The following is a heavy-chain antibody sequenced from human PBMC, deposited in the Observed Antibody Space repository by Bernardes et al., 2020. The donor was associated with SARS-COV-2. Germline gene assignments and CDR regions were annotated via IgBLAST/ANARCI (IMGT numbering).Heavy chain of an antibody. CDR2: INPNNGDT. D-gene: IGHD2-2*01. CDR1: GYTFNGYY. CDR3: VGYCSSSSCYGAWDH. V-gene: IGHV1-2*06. Sequence: ASVKVSCKASGYTFNGYYMHRVRQAPGQGLEWMGRINPNNGDTNYAQKFQGRVTMTGDTSISTAYMELSRLRSDDTAVYYCVGYCSSSSCYGAWDHWGQGTLVTVSS. J-gene: IGHJ4*02.